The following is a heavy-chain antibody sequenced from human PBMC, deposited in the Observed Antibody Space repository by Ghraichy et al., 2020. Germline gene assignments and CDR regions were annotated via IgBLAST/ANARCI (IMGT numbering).Heavy chain of an antibody. V-gene: IGHV3-30*18. CDR3: AKEERPKALLWFGEGRSYYYYGMDV. CDR2: ISYDGSNK. CDR1: GFTFSSYG. D-gene: IGHD3-10*01. J-gene: IGHJ6*02. Sequence: LTCAASGFTFSSYGMHWVRQAPGKGLEWVAVISYDGSNKYYADSVKGRFTISRDNSKNTLYLQMNSLRAEDMAVYYCAKEERPKALLWFGEGRSYYYYGMDVWGQGTTVTVSS.